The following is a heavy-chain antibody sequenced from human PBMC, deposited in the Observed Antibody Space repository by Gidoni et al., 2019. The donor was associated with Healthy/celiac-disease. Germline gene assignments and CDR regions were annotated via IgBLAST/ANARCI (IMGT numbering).Heavy chain of an antibody. D-gene: IGHD5-12*01. Sequence: EVQLVESGGGWVKPGGSLRLSCAASGFTCSNAWMSWGRQAPGKGLEWVVRIKSNTDGGTTDYAAPVKGRFTISRDDSKNTLYLQMNSLKTEDTAVYYCTTDSGGYDRGYFDYWGQGTLVTVSS. CDR2: IKSNTDGGTT. V-gene: IGHV3-15*01. CDR3: TTDSGGYDRGYFDY. CDR1: GFTCSNAW. J-gene: IGHJ4*02.